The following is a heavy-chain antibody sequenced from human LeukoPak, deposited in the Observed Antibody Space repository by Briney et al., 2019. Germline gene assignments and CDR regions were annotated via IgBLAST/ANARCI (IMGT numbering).Heavy chain of an antibody. CDR3: ALSGIEYYFDY. CDR1: GYTFTGYY. CDR2: IIPILGIA. D-gene: IGHD3-10*01. Sequence: SVKVSCKASGYTFTGYYMHWVRQAPGQGLEWMGRIIPILGIANYAQKFQGRVTITADKSTSTAYMELSSLRSEDTAVYYCALSGIEYYFDYWGQGTLVTVSS. J-gene: IGHJ4*02. V-gene: IGHV1-69*02.